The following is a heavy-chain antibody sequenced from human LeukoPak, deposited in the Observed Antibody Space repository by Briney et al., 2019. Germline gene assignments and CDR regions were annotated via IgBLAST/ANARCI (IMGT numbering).Heavy chain of an antibody. V-gene: IGHV3-7*01. D-gene: IGHD6-13*01. CDR3: VRSQYSSSS. J-gene: IGHJ4*02. CDR1: GFSFSTDW. Sequence: PGGSLRLSCAASGFSFSTDWVGWVRQAPGQGLEWVANIKNDGSERHYVDSVKGRFTISRDNAKNSLYLQMNSLRVEDTALYYCVRSQYSSSSWGQGTLVAVSS. CDR2: IKNDGSER.